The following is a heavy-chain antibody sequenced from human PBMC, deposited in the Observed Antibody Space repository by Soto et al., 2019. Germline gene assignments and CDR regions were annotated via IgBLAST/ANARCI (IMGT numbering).Heavy chain of an antibody. V-gene: IGHV2-26*01. J-gene: IGHJ4*02. CDR2: IFLNDEK. CDR3: ARIGYSSGWYQL. D-gene: IGHD6-19*01. Sequence: QVTLKESGPVLVKPTETLTLTCTVSGFSLSNARMGVSGIRQPPGKALEWLAHIFLNDEKSYSTSRNSGLTTLKDTSKRQVVLTMTNMDPVDTATYYCARIGYSSGWYQLWGQGTLFTVSS. CDR1: GFSLSNARMG.